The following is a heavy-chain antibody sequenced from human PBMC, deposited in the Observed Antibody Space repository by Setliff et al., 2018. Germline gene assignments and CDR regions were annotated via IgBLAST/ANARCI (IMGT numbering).Heavy chain of an antibody. J-gene: IGHJ4*02. V-gene: IGHV1-2*02. CDR2: INPNSGDT. D-gene: IGHD3-3*01. Sequence: ASVKVSCMASGYTFGAHYIHWVRQAPGHGFEWMGWINPNSGDTNYAQNFQGRVTMTRDTSINTVYMDLSGLTSDDTAVYYCARVPRLEWLLPTFDSWGQGTLVTVSS. CDR3: ARVPRLEWLLPTFDS. CDR1: GYTFGAHY.